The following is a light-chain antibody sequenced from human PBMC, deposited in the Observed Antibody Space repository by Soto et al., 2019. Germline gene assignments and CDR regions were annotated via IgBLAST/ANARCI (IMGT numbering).Light chain of an antibody. CDR3: QQYDTLPT. Sequence: DIQMTQSPSSLSASVGDRVTITCRASHDIKNYLNWFQQKPGKAPKPLIYDASNLETGVPLRFSGSGSGTDFSLIIRSLQPEDVATYYCQQYDTLPTFGQGTRLEIK. J-gene: IGKJ5*01. CDR1: HDIKNY. CDR2: DAS. V-gene: IGKV1-33*01.